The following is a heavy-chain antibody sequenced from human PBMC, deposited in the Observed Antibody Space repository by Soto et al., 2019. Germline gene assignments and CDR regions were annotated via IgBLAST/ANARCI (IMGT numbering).Heavy chain of an antibody. D-gene: IGHD1-26*01. CDR1: GFTFSSYA. Sequence: EVQLLESGGGLVQPGGSLRLSCAASGFTFSSYAMSWVRQAPGKGLEWVSAISGSGGSTYYADSVKGRFTISRDNSKNTLYLQMNSLRAEDTAVYYCAKDLRGSYYYYYYGMDVWGQGTTVTVSS. J-gene: IGHJ6*02. CDR3: AKDLRGSYYYYYYGMDV. CDR2: ISGSGGST. V-gene: IGHV3-23*01.